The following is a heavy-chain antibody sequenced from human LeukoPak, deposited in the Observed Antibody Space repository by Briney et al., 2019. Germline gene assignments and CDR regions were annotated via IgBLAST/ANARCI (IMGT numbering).Heavy chain of an antibody. CDR1: GFTFDDYA. J-gene: IGHJ4*02. CDR2: ISWNSGSI. D-gene: IGHD3-22*01. CDR3: AKDQILNYYDSSGYYWDFDY. Sequence: GGSLRLSCAASGFTFDDYAMHWVRQAPGKSLEWVSGISWNSGSIGYADSVKGRFTISRDNSKNTLYLQMNSLRAEDTAVYYCAKDQILNYYDSSGYYWDFDYWGQGTLVTVSS. V-gene: IGHV3-9*01.